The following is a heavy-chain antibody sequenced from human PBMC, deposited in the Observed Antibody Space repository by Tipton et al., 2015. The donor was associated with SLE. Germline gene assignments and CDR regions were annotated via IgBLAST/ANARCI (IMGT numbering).Heavy chain of an antibody. CDR2: IYYIGST. CDR3: AREPTYSRDWYWGFDY. V-gene: IGHV4-39*07. J-gene: IGHJ4*02. CDR1: GGSISSRSHY. Sequence: TLSLTCTVSGGSISSRSHYWAWIRQPPGKGPEWIGSIYYIGSTFYNPSLKSRVTISVDTSKNHFSLKLNSVTAADTAVYYCAREPTYSRDWYWGFDYWGQGTLVTVSS. D-gene: IGHD6-19*01.